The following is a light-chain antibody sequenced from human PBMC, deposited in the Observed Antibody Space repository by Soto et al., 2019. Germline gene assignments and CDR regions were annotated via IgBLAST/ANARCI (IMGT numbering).Light chain of an antibody. CDR1: QSVSSYY. Sequence: EIVLTQSPGTLSLSPGERATLSCRASQSVSSYYLAWYQQKPGQAPRLLIYDASHRATGVPARFSGSGSGTDFTLTISSLQPDDFATYYCQQYNSYSFGQGTKGDIK. V-gene: IGKV3-20*01. J-gene: IGKJ1*01. CDR3: QQYNSYS. CDR2: DAS.